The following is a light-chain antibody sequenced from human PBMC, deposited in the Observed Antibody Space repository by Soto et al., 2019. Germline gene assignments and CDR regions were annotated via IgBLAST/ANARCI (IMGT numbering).Light chain of an antibody. J-gene: IGLJ2*01. CDR1: SSDVGSYNL. CDR3: CSYAGSSTYVV. V-gene: IGLV2-23*01. CDR2: EGS. Sequence: QSALTQPASVYGSPGQSITISCTGTSSDVGSYNLVSWYQQHPGKAPKLMIYEGSKRPSGVSNRFSGSKSGNTASLTISGLQAEDEADYYCCSYAGSSTYVVFGGGTQLTVL.